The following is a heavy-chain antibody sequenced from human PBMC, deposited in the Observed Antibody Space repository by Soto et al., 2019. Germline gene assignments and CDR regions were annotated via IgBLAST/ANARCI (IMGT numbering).Heavy chain of an antibody. V-gene: IGHV3-30*18. CDR3: AKLYRQAGDAFDI. CDR2: ISYDGSNK. D-gene: IGHD1-26*01. J-gene: IGHJ3*02. Sequence: VGSLRLSCAASGFTFSSYGMHWVRQAPGKGLEWVAVISYDGSNKYYADSVKGRFTISRDNSKNTLYLQMNSLRAEDTAVYYCAKLYRQAGDAFDIWGQGTMVTVSS. CDR1: GFTFSSYG.